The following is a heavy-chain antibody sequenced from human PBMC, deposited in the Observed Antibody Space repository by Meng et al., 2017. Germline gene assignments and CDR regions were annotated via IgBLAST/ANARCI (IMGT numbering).Heavy chain of an antibody. Sequence: RLQDGGEGLLKPSETLSLTGAVDGGSFSGSYWSWIRQPPGKGLEGIGEINHSGSTNYNPSLKSRVTISVDTSKNQFSLKLSSVTAADTAVYYCARGRPEQYSSSWYGDWFDPWGQGTLVTVSS. CDR2: INHSGST. J-gene: IGHJ5*02. CDR1: GGSFSGSY. V-gene: IGHV4-34*01. D-gene: IGHD6-13*01. CDR3: ARGRPEQYSSSWYGDWFDP.